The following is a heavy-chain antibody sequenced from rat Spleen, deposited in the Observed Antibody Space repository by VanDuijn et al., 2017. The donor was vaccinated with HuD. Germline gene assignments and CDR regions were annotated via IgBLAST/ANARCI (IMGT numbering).Heavy chain of an antibody. V-gene: IGHV5-22*01. J-gene: IGHJ4*01. Sequence: EVQLVESGGGLVQPGGSLKLSCAASGFTFSDYYMAWVRQAPTKGLEWVATISYDGSSTYYRDSVKGRFTISRDNAKSTLYLQMNSLRSEDTATYYCARPDGYTYVMDAWGQGASVTVSS. D-gene: IGHD1-4*01. CDR1: GFTFSDYY. CDR2: ISYDGSST. CDR3: ARPDGYTYVMDA.